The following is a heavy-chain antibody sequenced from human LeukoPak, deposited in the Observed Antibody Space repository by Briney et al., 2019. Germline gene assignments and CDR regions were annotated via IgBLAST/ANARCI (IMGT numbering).Heavy chain of an antibody. CDR3: AKIPSAGPRYCSSTSCPFNHFDY. J-gene: IGHJ4*02. D-gene: IGHD2-2*01. V-gene: IGHV3-20*04. CDR2: INWNGGST. CDR1: GFTFDDYG. Sequence: PGGSLRLSCAASGFTFDDYGMSWVRQAPGKGLEWVSGINWNGGSTAYADSVKGRFTISRDNAKNSLYLQMNSLRAEGTAVYYCAKIPSAGPRYCSSTSCPFNHFDYWGQGTLVTVSS.